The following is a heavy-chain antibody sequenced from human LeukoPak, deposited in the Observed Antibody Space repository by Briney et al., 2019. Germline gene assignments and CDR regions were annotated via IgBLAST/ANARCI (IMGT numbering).Heavy chain of an antibody. Sequence: SVKVSCKASGGTFSSYAISWVRQAPGQGLEWMGGIIPIFGTANCAQKFQGRVTITADESTSTAYMELSSLRSEGTAVYYCARDRRGPPWYCSSTSCYPFYYYYYGMDVWGQGATVTVSS. CDR3: ARDRRGPPWYCSSTSCYPFYYYYYGMDV. V-gene: IGHV1-69*13. J-gene: IGHJ6*02. D-gene: IGHD2-2*01. CDR2: IIPIFGTA. CDR1: GGTFSSYA.